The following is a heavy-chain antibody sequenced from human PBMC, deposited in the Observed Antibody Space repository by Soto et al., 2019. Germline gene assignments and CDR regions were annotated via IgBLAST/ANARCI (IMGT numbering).Heavy chain of an antibody. V-gene: IGHV4-34*01. D-gene: IGHD3-16*02. CDR2: INHSGST. CDR1: GGSFSGYY. J-gene: IGHJ4*02. CDR3: ARGPTFGGVIVMPFDY. Sequence: SETLSLTCAVYGGSFSGYYWSWIRQPPGKGLEWIGEINHSGSTNYNPSLKSRVTISVDTSKNQFSLKLSSVTAADTAVYYCARGPTFGGVIVMPFDYWGQGTLVTVSS.